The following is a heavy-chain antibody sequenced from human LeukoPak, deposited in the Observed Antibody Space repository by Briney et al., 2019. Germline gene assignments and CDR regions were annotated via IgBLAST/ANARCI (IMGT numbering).Heavy chain of an antibody. CDR3: ASNPLLWFGELLLNWFDP. D-gene: IGHD3-10*01. CDR1: GGSISSYY. J-gene: IGHJ5*02. Sequence: PSETLSLTCTVSGGSISSYYWSWIRQPAGKGLEWIGRIYTSGSTNYNPSLKSRVTMSVDTSKNQFSLKLSSVTAADTAVYYCASNPLLWFGELLLNWFDPWGQGTLVTVSS. V-gene: IGHV4-4*07. CDR2: IYTSGST.